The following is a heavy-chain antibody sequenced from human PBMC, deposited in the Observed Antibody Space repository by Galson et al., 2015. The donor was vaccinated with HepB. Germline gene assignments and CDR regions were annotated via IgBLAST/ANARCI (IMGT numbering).Heavy chain of an antibody. CDR3: AREATGKDAFDI. J-gene: IGHJ3*02. V-gene: IGHV1-2*05. CDR1: GSTFTGYY. CDR2: INPNSGGT. Sequence: SVKVSCKASGSTFTGYYMHWVRQAPGQGLEWMGRINPNSGGTNYAQKFQGRVTMTRDTSISTAYMELSRLRSDDTVVYYCAREATGKDAFDIWGQGTMVTVSS.